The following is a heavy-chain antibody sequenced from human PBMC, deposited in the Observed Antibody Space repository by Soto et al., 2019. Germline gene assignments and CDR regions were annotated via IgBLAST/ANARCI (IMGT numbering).Heavy chain of an antibody. J-gene: IGHJ4*02. CDR3: ARDFAYFDS. CDR2: TYYRSKWYN. Sequence: PSQTLSLTCAISGDSVSSSNAAWNWIRQSPSRGLEWLGRTYYRSKWYNHYAVSVKSRITVNPDTSKNQFSLNLDSVTAADTAVYFCARDFAYFDSWGQGTLVTVSS. D-gene: IGHD3-3*01. CDR1: GDSVSSSNAA. V-gene: IGHV6-1*01.